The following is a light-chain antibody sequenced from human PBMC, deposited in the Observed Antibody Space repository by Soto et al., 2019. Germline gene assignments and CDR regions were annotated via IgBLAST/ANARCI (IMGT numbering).Light chain of an antibody. V-gene: IGLV2-14*03. CDR2: GVS. CDR3: SSYASGGSYV. J-gene: IGLJ1*01. CDR1: SIDVGGYNA. Sequence: QSALTQPASVSGSPGQSITISCSGSSIDVGGYNAVSWYQQHPGKVPKLVIYGVSDRPSGISSRFSASKSGNTASLTISGLQAEDEADYYCSSYASGGSYVFGTGTKLTVL.